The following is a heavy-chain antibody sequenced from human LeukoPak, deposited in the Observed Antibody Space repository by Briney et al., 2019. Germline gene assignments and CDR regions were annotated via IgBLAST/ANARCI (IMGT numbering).Heavy chain of an antibody. CDR2: IYYSGST. CDR3: ARHRTVTSRGSAFDI. CDR1: GGSISSSSYY. D-gene: IGHD4-17*01. V-gene: IGHV4-39*01. J-gene: IGHJ3*02. Sequence: SETLSLTCTVSGGSISSSSYYWGWIRQPPGKGLEWIGSIYYSGSTYYNPSLKSRVTISVDTSKNQFSLRLSSVTAADTAVYYCARHRTVTSRGSAFDIWGQGTMVTVSS.